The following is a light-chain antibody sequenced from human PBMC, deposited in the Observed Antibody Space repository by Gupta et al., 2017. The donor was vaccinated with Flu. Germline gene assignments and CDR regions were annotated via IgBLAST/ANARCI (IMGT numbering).Light chain of an antibody. J-gene: IGKJ1*01. V-gene: IGKV3-15*01. CDR1: QSVRSN. Sequence: PATLSVSPGERATLSCRASQSVRSNLAWYQQKPGQAPRLLIHATSSRATGIPARFSGSGSGTEFTLTISSLQSEDFALYYCQQYDNWPGTFGQGTXVEIK. CDR3: QQYDNWPGT. CDR2: ATS.